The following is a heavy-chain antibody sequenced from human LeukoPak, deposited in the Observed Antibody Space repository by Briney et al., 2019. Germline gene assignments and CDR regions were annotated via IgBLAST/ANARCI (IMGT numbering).Heavy chain of an antibody. D-gene: IGHD3-9*01. CDR1: KFTFSTSA. CDR2: ISGSGANT. V-gene: IGHV3-23*01. J-gene: IGHJ4*02. CDR3: AKESQTYYDIMTGYPNYYFDY. Sequence: PGGSLRLSCAASKFTFSTSAMSWVRQAPGKGLEWGSAISGSGANTYYVDSVKGRFTISRDNSKNTLYLEMSSLRSDDTAVYYCAKESQTYYDIMTGYPNYYFDYWGQGTLVTGPS.